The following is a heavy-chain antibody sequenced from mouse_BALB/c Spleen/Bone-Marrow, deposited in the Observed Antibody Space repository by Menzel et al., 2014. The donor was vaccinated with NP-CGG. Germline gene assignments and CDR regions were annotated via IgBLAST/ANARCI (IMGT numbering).Heavy chain of an antibody. J-gene: IGHJ2*01. Sequence: DVKLVESGGGLVQPGGSLKLPCAASGFTFSSYGMSWVRQTPDKRLELVATINSNGGSTYYPDSVKGRFTISRDNAKNTLYLQMSSLKSEDTAMYYCARDSNDYWGQGTTLTVSS. V-gene: IGHV5-6-3*01. CDR1: GFTFSSYG. CDR3: ARDSNDY. CDR2: INSNGGST.